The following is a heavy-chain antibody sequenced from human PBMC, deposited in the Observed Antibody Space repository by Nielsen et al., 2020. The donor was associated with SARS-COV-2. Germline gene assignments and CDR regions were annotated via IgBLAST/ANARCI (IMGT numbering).Heavy chain of an antibody. D-gene: IGHD3-10*01. CDR2: INHRGST. J-gene: IGHJ3*02. Sequence: GSLRLSCDVYGGFVSGYYWNWIRQPPGKGLEWIGEINHRGSTNYNPSLKSRVTISVDTSKNQFSLKLSSVTAADTAVYYCARHSNGEPDAFDIWGQGTMVTVSS. V-gene: IGHV4-34*01. CDR1: GGFVSGYY. CDR3: ARHSNGEPDAFDI.